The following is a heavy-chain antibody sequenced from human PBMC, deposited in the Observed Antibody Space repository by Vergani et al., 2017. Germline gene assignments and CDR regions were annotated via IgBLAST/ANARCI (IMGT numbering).Heavy chain of an antibody. CDR3: ASFGGYSYGGDAFDI. Sequence: QMQLVQSGAEVKKTGSSVKVSCKASGYTFTYRYLHWVRQAPGQALEWMGWIIPIFGTANYAQKFQGRVTITADESTSTAYMELSSLRSEDTAVYYCASFGGYSYGGDAFDIWGQGTMVTVSS. J-gene: IGHJ3*02. CDR1: GYTFTYRY. V-gene: IGHV1-45*02. D-gene: IGHD5-18*01. CDR2: IIPIFGTA.